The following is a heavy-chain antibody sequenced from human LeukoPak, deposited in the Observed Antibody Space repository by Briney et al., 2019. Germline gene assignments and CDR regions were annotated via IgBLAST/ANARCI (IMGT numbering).Heavy chain of an antibody. CDR1: GGSISSSSYY. CDR2: IYYSGST. J-gene: IGHJ4*02. D-gene: IGHD4-17*01. Sequence: SETLSLTCTVSGGSISSSSYYWGWIRQPPGKGLEWIGSIYYSGSTNYNPSLKSRVTISVDTSKNQFSLKLSSVTAADTAVYYCAAYGDYVDYWGRGTLVTVSS. CDR3: AAYGDYVDY. V-gene: IGHV4-39*07.